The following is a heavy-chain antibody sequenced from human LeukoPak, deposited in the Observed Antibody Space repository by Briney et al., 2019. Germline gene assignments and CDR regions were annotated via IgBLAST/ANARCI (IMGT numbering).Heavy chain of an antibody. Sequence: PSETLSLTCTVSGGSISSSSYYWSWIRQPPGKGLEWIGEINHSGSTNYNPSLKSRVTISVDTSKNQFSLKLSSVTAADTAVYYCARGPRINLLRYFDWLLSAFDYWGQGTLVTVSS. J-gene: IGHJ4*02. V-gene: IGHV4-39*07. CDR1: GGSISSSSYY. CDR3: ARGPRINLLRYFDWLLSAFDY. D-gene: IGHD3-9*01. CDR2: INHSGST.